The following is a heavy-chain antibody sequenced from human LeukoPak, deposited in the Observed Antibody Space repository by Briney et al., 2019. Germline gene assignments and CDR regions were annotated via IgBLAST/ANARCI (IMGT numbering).Heavy chain of an antibody. CDR2: ISYDGSNK. V-gene: IGHV3-30*18. CDR3: AKRLGYYMDV. Sequence: GGSLRLSCAASGLTFSIYGMHWVREAPGKGQWWVSVISYDGSNKYYADSVKGRFTISRDNSKNTLYLQMNSLRAEDTAVYYCAKRLGYYMDVWGKGTTVTVSS. J-gene: IGHJ6*03. CDR1: GLTFSIYG. D-gene: IGHD6-19*01.